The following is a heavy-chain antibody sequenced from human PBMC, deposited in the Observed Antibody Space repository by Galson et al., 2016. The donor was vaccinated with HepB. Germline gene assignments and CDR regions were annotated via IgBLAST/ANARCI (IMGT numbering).Heavy chain of an antibody. CDR2: IFWDDDT. V-gene: IGHV2-5*02. CDR3: ARKVTRSHGNPFDQ. J-gene: IGHJ4*02. CDR1: GFSLSTSLVG. Sequence: PALVKPTQTLTLTCTVSGFSLSTSLVGVGWIRQPPGKALEWLALIFWDDDTRYSPSLKSRLTITKDSSKNQVVLKMTNMDHVDTGTYYCARKVTRSHGNPFDQWGQGTRVTVSS. D-gene: IGHD1-1*01.